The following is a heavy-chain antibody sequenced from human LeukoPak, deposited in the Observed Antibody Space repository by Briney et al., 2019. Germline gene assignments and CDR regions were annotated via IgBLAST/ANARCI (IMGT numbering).Heavy chain of an antibody. CDR2: TNYTGSA. J-gene: IGHJ3*02. CDR3: ARGGGYRSDYAFDI. CDR1: GGSITGDY. D-gene: IGHD3-16*02. V-gene: IGHV4-59*08. Sequence: SETLSLTCTVSGGSITGDYWNWIRQPPGKELEGVVYTNYTGSANHKRSLRGQVTPSVDTSKNQFSLRLSAGTAADTAAYYCARGGGYRSDYAFDIWGQGTMVTVSS.